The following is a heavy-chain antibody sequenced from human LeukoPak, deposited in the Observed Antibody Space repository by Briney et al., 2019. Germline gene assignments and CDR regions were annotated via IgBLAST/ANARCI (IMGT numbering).Heavy chain of an antibody. CDR3: ARVGFGNTPHPIDY. J-gene: IGHJ4*02. D-gene: IGHD4-23*01. Sequence: SETLSLTCTVSGGSISSYYWSWIRPPPGKGVEWIGYIYYTGSTSYNPSLKSRVTISVDTSKNQFSLKLRSVTAADTAVYYCARVGFGNTPHPIDYWGQGTLVTVSS. CDR2: IYYTGST. V-gene: IGHV4-59*01. CDR1: GGSISSYY.